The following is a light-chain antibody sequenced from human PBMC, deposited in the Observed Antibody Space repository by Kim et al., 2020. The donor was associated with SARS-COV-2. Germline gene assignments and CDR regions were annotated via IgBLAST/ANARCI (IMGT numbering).Light chain of an antibody. CDR3: QQYYSYPSIT. CDR1: QGISSY. V-gene: IGKV1-8*01. Sequence: AIRITQSPSSLSASTGDRVTITCRASQGISSYLAWYQQKPGKAPKLLIYAASTLQSVVPSRFSGSGSGTDFTLTISCLQSEDFATYYCQQYYSYPSITFGQGTRLEIK. J-gene: IGKJ5*01. CDR2: AAS.